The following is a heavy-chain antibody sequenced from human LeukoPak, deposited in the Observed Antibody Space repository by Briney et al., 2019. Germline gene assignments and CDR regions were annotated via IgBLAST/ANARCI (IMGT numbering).Heavy chain of an antibody. CDR3: ATSTVTTEWYYYDSSGYYALDY. V-gene: IGHV1-2*02. CDR1: GSTFTDYY. D-gene: IGHD3-22*01. J-gene: IGHJ4*02. Sequence: ASVKVSCKASGSTFTDYYMHWVRQAPGQGLEWMGWINPNSGGTNFAQKFQGRVTMTRDTSISTAYMELNRLRSDDTAVYYCATSTVTTEWYYYDSSGYYALDYWGQGTLVTVSS. CDR2: INPNSGGT.